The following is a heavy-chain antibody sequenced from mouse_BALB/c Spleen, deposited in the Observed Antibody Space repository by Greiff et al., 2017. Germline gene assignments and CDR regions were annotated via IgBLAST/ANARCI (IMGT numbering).Heavy chain of an antibody. V-gene: IGHV1S81*02. CDR3: ARGNDGYYDDYAMDY. CDR1: GYTFTSYW. Sequence: QVQLQQPGAELVKPGASVKLSCKASGYTFTSYWMHWVKQRPGQGLEWIGEINPSNGRTNYNEKFKSKATLTVDKSSSTAYMQLSSLTSEDSAVYYCARGNDGYYDDYAMDYWGQGTSVTVSS. D-gene: IGHD2-3*01. J-gene: IGHJ4*01. CDR2: INPSNGRT.